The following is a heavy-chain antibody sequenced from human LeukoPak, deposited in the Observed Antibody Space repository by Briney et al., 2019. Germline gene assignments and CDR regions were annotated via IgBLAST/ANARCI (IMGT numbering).Heavy chain of an antibody. CDR3: AKRYPSSPDVDY. CDR2: IYPGGVT. J-gene: IGHJ4*02. CDR1: GLTINTNY. V-gene: IGHV3-53*01. Sequence: GGSLRLSCAASGLTINTNYMNWVRQAPGRGLEWLSVIYPGGVTKYAESVKGRFTVSRDIAKNTVYLEMNDLRAEDTAVYYCAKRYPSSPDVDYWGQGTLVTVSS. D-gene: IGHD1-14*01.